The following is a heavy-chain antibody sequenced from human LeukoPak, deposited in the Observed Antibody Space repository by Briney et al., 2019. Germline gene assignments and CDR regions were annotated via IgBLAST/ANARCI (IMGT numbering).Heavy chain of an antibody. J-gene: IGHJ5*02. D-gene: IGHD3-22*01. CDR3: ARHPQPGSSGPRRWFDP. Sequence: GESLKISCKGSGYSFTSYWIGWVRQMPGKGLEWMGIIYPGDSDTRYSPSFQGQVTISADKSISTAYLQWSSLKASDTAMYYCARHPQPGSSGPRRWFDPWGQGTLVTVSS. V-gene: IGHV5-51*01. CDR2: IYPGDSDT. CDR1: GYSFTSYW.